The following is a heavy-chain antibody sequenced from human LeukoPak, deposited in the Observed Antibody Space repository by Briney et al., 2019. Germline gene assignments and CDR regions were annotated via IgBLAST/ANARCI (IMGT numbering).Heavy chain of an antibody. D-gene: IGHD1-26*01. CDR1: GFTFSSYS. J-gene: IGHJ4*02. CDR2: ITASGTAM. V-gene: IGHV3-48*02. CDR3: ASSGSYRLDY. Sequence: PGGSLRVPCAASGFTFSSYSMNWVRQAPGKGLEWVSHITASGTAMFYADSVKGRFTISRDNAKNSLYLQMNSLRDEDTAVYYCASSGSYRLDYWGQGTLVTVSS.